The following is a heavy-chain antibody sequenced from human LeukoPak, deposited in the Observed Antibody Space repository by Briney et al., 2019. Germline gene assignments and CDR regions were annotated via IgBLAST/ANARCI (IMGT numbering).Heavy chain of an antibody. CDR2: VNHSGST. J-gene: IGHJ6*03. D-gene: IGHD2-15*01. V-gene: IGHV4-34*01. CDR1: GGSFSGYY. CDR3: ARGIVVVAQLGYYYYYMDV. Sequence: SETLSLTCAVYGGSFSGYYWSWIRQPPGKGLEWIGEVNHSGSTNYNPSLKSRVTISVDTSKNQFSLKLSSVTAADTAVYYCARGIVVVAQLGYYYYYMDVWGKGTTVTISS.